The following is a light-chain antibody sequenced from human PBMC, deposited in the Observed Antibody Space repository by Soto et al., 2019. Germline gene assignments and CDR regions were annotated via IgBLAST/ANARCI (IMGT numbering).Light chain of an antibody. CDR3: QQLNSYP. CDR1: QGIISY. CDR2: AAS. V-gene: IGKV1-9*01. Sequence: DIQLTQSPSFLSASVGDIVTITFRASQGIISYLAWYQQKPGKAPKLLIYAASTFQSGGPSSFSGSGSGTEFTLTISRLQPEDFATHYCQQLNSYPFGGGTKVDIK. J-gene: IGKJ4*01.